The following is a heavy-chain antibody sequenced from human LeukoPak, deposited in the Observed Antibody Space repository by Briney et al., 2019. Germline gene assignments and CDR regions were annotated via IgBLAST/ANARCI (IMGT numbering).Heavy chain of an antibody. Sequence: GESLKISCKDSGYSFIIYWIAWVRQMPGKGLERMGTIYPGDSDTRYNPSFQGQVTISADKSISTAYLQWSSLKASDTAIYYCARQRDSGDFDSWGQGTLVTVSS. D-gene: IGHD4-17*01. CDR2: IYPGDSDT. V-gene: IGHV5-51*01. J-gene: IGHJ5*01. CDR1: GYSFIIYW. CDR3: ARQRDSGDFDS.